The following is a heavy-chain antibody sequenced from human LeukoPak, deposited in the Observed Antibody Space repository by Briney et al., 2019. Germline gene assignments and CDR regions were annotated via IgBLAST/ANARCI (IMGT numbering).Heavy chain of an antibody. J-gene: IGHJ6*03. CDR1: GFTFSSYW. Sequence: GGSLRLSCAASGFTFSSYWMHWVRQAPGKGLEWVAVISYDGSNKYYADSVKGRFTISRDNSKNTLYLQMNSLRAEDTAVYYCARVVSRGSSWYFDYYYYYMDVWGKGTTVTVSS. V-gene: IGHV3-30*01. D-gene: IGHD6-13*01. CDR3: ARVVSRGSSWYFDYYYYYMDV. CDR2: ISYDGSNK.